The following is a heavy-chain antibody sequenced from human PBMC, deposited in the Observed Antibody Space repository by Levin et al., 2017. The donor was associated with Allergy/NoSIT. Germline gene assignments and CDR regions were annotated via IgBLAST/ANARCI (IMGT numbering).Heavy chain of an antibody. CDR2: ISWNSGSI. CDR3: VKDIDSSGYEGFDY. J-gene: IGHJ4*02. D-gene: IGHD3-22*01. V-gene: IGHV3-9*01. Sequence: SLKISCVASGFIFDDYVMHWVRQAPGKGLEWVSGISWNSGSIGYADSVKGRFTISRDNAHNSLYLQMHSLRVEDTALYYCVKDIDSSGYEGFDYWGQGTLVTVSS. CDR1: GFIFDDYV.